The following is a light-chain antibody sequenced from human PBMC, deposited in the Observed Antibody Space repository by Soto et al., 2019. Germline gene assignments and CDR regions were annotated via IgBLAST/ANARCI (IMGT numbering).Light chain of an antibody. CDR3: QQYNNWPPHT. CDR1: ESVSSN. CDR2: GAS. J-gene: IGKJ1*01. Sequence: EIVMTQSPATLSMSPGERATLSCRASESVSSNVAWYQQKPGQAPRLLIYGASTRATGIPASFSGSGSGTEFTLTISSLQSEDFAVYYCQQYNNWPPHTFGQGSKV. V-gene: IGKV3-15*01.